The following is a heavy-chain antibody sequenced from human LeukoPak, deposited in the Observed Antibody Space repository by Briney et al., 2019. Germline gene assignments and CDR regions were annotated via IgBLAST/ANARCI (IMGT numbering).Heavy chain of an antibody. CDR2: ISGSGGST. Sequence: PGGSLRLSCADSGFTFSSYAMSWVRQAPGKGLEWVSAISGSGGSTYYADSVKGRFTISRDNSKNTLYLQMNSLRAEDTAVYYCAKVRAAGNYMDVWGKGTTVTVSS. V-gene: IGHV3-23*01. J-gene: IGHJ6*03. CDR3: AKVRAAGNYMDV. D-gene: IGHD6-13*01. CDR1: GFTFSSYA.